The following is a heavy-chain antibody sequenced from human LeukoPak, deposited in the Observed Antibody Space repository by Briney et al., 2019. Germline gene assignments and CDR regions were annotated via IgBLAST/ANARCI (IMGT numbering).Heavy chain of an antibody. D-gene: IGHD5-18*01. CDR2: IYFSGST. CDR3: ARVQRGYSYGPFDY. V-gene: IGHV4-59*01. Sequence: SETLSLTCSVSSDSISSYYWSWIRQPPGKGLEWIGYIYFSGSTNCNPSLKSRVTMSVDTSKNQFSLKLSSVTAADTAIYYCARVQRGYSYGPFDYWGQGTLVTVSS. CDR1: SDSISSYY. J-gene: IGHJ4*02.